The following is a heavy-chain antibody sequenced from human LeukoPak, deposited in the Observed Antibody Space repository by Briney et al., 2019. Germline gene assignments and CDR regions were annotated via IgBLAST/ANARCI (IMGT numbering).Heavy chain of an antibody. CDR2: IYYSGST. CDR1: GGSISSYY. V-gene: IGHV4-59*01. CDR3: ARVVVVPVPHGYYYYGMDV. Sequence: PSETLSLTCTVSGGSISSYYWSWIPQPPGKGLEWIGYIYYSGSTNYNPSLKSRVTISVDTSKNQFSLKLSSVTAADTAVYYCARVVVVPVPHGYYYYGMDVWGQGTTVTVSS. D-gene: IGHD2-2*01. J-gene: IGHJ6*02.